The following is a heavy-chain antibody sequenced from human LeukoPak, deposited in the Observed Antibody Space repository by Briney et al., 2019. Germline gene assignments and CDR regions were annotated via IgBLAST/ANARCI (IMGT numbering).Heavy chain of an antibody. D-gene: IGHD6-19*01. Sequence: PSETLSLTCTVSGGSISSYYWSWIRQPPGKGLEWIGYIYYSGSTNYNPSLKSRVTISVDTSKNQFSLKPSSVTAADTAVYYCARDRQWLVGNWFDPWGQGTLVTVSS. CDR2: IYYSGST. V-gene: IGHV4-59*01. CDR1: GGSISSYY. J-gene: IGHJ5*02. CDR3: ARDRQWLVGNWFDP.